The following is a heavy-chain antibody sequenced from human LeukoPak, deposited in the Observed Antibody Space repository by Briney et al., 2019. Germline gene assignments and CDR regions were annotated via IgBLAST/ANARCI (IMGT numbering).Heavy chain of an antibody. CDR3: ARDSFWSGYRWCSYYFDY. Sequence: SETLSLTCAVYGGSFSGYYWSWIRQPPGKGLEWIGEINHSGSTNYNPSLKSRVTISVDTSKNQFSLKLSSVTAADTAVYYCARDSFWSGYRWCSYYFDYWGQGTLVTISS. CDR1: GGSFSGYY. V-gene: IGHV4-34*01. J-gene: IGHJ4*02. CDR2: INHSGST. D-gene: IGHD3-3*01.